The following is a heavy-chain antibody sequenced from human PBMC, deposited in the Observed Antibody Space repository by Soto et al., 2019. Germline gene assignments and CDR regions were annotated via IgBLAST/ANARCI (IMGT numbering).Heavy chain of an antibody. D-gene: IGHD1-26*01. CDR3: ARIRQWELLSGHYFDY. J-gene: IGHJ4*02. Sequence: QVQLVQSGAEVKKPGASVKVSCKASGYTFTSYYMHWVRQAPGQGLEWMGIINPSGGSTSYAQKFQGRVTMTRDTSTNTVYMELSSLRSEDTAVYYCARIRQWELLSGHYFDYWGQGTLVTVSS. CDR2: INPSGGST. CDR1: GYTFTSYY. V-gene: IGHV1-46*01.